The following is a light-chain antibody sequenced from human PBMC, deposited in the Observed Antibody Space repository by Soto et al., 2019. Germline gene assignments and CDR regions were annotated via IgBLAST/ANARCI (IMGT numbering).Light chain of an antibody. CDR3: GGWDEKLRGFYV. CDR1: ASTIGRNY. V-gene: IGLV1-47*01. CDR2: RNS. Sequence: QSVLTQSPSASGTPGQRVTISCSGSASTIGRNYVYWYQQLPGTAPKLLIYRNSQRPSGVPDRFSGSKSGTSASLAISGLRSEDEADFYCGGWDEKLRGFYVFGAGTKVTVL. J-gene: IGLJ1*01.